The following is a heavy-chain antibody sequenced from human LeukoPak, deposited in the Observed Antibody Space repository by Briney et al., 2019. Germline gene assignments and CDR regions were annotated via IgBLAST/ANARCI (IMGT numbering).Heavy chain of an antibody. Sequence: AAVKVSCKASGYTFTSYGLSGVRQALGQGLEGMAWLSAYNGETTRAQRFQRRVPMTTDTTTTTAYMELMSVRSDDTAVYYCGRYSYYGLWSGFRDPNAFDIWGQGTMVTVSS. V-gene: IGHV1-18*01. J-gene: IGHJ3*02. CDR3: GRYSYYGLWSGFRDPNAFDI. CDR2: LSAYNGET. D-gene: IGHD3-3*01. CDR1: GYTFTSYG.